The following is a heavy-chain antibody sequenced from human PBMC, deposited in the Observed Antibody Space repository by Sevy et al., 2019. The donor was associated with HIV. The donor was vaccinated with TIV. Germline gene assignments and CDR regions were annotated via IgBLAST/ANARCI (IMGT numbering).Heavy chain of an antibody. D-gene: IGHD3-10*01. CDR1: GYSISSGYY. Sequence: SETLSLTFAVSGYSISSGYYWGWIRQPPGKGLEWIGSIYHSGSTYYNPSLKSRVTISVDTSKNQFSLKPSSVTAPDTAGYYCAGNPVYYGAGRRGAFDIWGQGTMVTVSS. J-gene: IGHJ3*02. CDR2: IYHSGST. V-gene: IGHV4-38-2*01. CDR3: AGNPVYYGAGRRGAFDI.